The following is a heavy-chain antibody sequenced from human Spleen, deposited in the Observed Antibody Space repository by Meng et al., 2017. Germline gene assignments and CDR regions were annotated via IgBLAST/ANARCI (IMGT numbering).Heavy chain of an antibody. V-gene: IGHV3-21*06. CDR2: ISSSSSYI. Sequence: GESLKISCAASGFTFSSYAMSWVRQAPGKGLEWVSSISSSSSYIYYADSVKGRFTISRDNAKNSLYLQMSSLRAADTAVYYCVKSDYSNKTNGYPFDSWGQGTLVTVSS. CDR1: GFTFSSYA. D-gene: IGHD2-8*01. J-gene: IGHJ4*02. CDR3: VKSDYSNKTNGYPFDS.